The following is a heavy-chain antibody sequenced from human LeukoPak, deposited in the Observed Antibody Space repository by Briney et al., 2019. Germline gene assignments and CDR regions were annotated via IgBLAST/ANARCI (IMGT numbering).Heavy chain of an antibody. Sequence: PGGSLRRSCAASGFTFSYYGMHLCGQGPAHGLELGAFIRFDGNEKYYADSVKGRFTISKDTSRNTLFLQMNSLRAEDTAVYYCARDMPYCTNGVCYADYWGQGTLVTVSS. CDR3: ARDMPYCTNGVCYADY. V-gene: IGHV3-30*02. CDR2: IRFDGNEK. J-gene: IGHJ4*02. D-gene: IGHD2-8*01. CDR1: GFTFSYYG.